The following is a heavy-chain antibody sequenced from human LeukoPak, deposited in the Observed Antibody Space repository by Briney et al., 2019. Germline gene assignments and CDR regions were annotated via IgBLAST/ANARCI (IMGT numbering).Heavy chain of an antibody. CDR2: ISSSSYI. V-gene: IGHV3-21*01. Sequence: GGSLRLSCAASGFTFSSYSMNWVRQAPGKGLEWVSSISSSSYIYYADSVKGRFTISRDNAKNSLYLQMNSLRAEDTAVYYCARDSRGDGYNFSGYWGQGTLVTVSS. D-gene: IGHD5-24*01. J-gene: IGHJ4*02. CDR1: GFTFSSYS. CDR3: ARDSRGDGYNFSGY.